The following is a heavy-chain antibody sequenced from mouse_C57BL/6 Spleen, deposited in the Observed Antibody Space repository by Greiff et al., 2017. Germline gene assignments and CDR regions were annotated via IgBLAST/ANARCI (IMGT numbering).Heavy chain of an antibody. Sequence: EVMLVESGGGLVQPGGSLKLSCAASGFTFSDYYMYWVRQTPEKRLEWVAYISNGGGSTYYPDPVKGRFTIARDNAKNTLHLQMIRLTSEDTAMYYCARGKDDGYSTWFAYWRQGTLVTVSA. CDR2: ISNGGGST. D-gene: IGHD2-3*01. CDR3: ARGKDDGYSTWFAY. V-gene: IGHV5-12*01. CDR1: GFTFSDYY. J-gene: IGHJ3*01.